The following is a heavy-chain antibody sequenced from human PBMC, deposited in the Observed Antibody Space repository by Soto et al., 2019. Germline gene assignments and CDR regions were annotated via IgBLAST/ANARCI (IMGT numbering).Heavy chain of an antibody. CDR2: IYRSGST. Sequence: SETLSLTCTVSGDSVGNQYWSWIRRPPGRGLEWIGYIYRSGSTKYNPSLKSRLTISVDTSKNQFSLKLSSVTAADTAVYYCGRTLDYAHMDVWGKGTTVTVSS. V-gene: IGHV4-4*09. J-gene: IGHJ6*03. D-gene: IGHD3-16*01. CDR3: GRTLDYAHMDV. CDR1: GDSVGNQY.